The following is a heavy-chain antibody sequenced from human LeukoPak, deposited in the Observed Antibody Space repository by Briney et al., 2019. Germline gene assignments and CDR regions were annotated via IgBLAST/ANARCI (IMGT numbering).Heavy chain of an antibody. V-gene: IGHV3-30-3*01. J-gene: IGHJ4*02. D-gene: IGHD2/OR15-2a*01. CDR3: ARDLYEGSVGPYFDY. Sequence: GGSLRLSCAASGFTFSSYAMHWVRQAPGKGLEWVAVISYDGSNKYYADSVKGRFTISRDNSKNTLYLQMNSLRAEDTAVYYCARDLYEGSVGPYFDYWGQGTLVTVSS. CDR2: ISYDGSNK. CDR1: GFTFSSYA.